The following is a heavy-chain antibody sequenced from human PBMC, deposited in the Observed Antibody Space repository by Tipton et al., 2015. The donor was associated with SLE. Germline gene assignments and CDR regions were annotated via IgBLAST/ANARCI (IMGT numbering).Heavy chain of an antibody. CDR1: GGSISSSSFY. Sequence: TLSLTCTVSGGSISSSSFYWGWIRQPPGKGLEWIGSIYYSGSTYYNPSLKSRVTISVDTSKNQFSLKLSSVTAADTAVYYCAREGSSWYADYWGQGTLVTVSS. J-gene: IGHJ4*02. D-gene: IGHD6-13*01. CDR3: AREGSSWYADY. CDR2: IYYSGST. V-gene: IGHV4-39*07.